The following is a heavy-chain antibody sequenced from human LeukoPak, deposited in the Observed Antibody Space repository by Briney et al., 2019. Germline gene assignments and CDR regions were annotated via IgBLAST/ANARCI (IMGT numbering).Heavy chain of an antibody. CDR2: INHSGST. CDR3: ARDEAIFGAGYYYGMDV. V-gene: IGHV4-34*01. D-gene: IGHD3-3*01. Sequence: SETLSLTCAVYGGSFSGYYWSWIRQPPGKGLEWIGEINHSGSTNYNPSLKSRVTISVDTSKNQFSLKLSSVTAADTAVYYCARDEAIFGAGYYYGMDVWGQGTTVTVSS. CDR1: GGSFSGYY. J-gene: IGHJ6*02.